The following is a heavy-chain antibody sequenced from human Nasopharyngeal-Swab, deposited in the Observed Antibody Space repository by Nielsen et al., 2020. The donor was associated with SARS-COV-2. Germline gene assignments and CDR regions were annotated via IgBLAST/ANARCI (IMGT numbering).Heavy chain of an antibody. Sequence: GASLKISCTASGITFGRTAMDWVRQAPGKGLEWVANISPDGSQAYYVDSVKGRFTISRDNAKNSLYLQMNSLRAEDTAVYYCSWSLNYWGQGTLVTVSS. V-gene: IGHV3-7*01. J-gene: IGHJ4*02. CDR3: SWSLNY. CDR2: ISPDGSQA. CDR1: GITFGRTA.